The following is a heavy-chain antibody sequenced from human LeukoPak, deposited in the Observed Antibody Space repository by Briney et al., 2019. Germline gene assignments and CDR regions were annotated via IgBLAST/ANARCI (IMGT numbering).Heavy chain of an antibody. CDR3: ARSQSSGWYNGGLDV. CDR1: GGSISRHY. J-gene: IGHJ6*02. CDR2: IYDSGST. Sequence: SGTLSLTCTVSGGSISRHYWSWIRQPLGEGLEWIGWIYDSGSTSYSPSLKSRVTISVDTSENQFSLRLSSVTAADTAVYFCARSQSSGWYNGGLDVWGQGTTVTVSS. D-gene: IGHD6-19*01. V-gene: IGHV4-59*08.